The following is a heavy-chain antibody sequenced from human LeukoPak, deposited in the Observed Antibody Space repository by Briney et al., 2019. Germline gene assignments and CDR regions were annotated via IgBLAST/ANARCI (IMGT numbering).Heavy chain of an antibody. Sequence: GGSLRPSCAASGFTFSSYAMHWVRQAPGKGLEWVAVISYDGSNKYYADSVKGRFTISRDNSKNTPYLQMNSLRAEDTAVYYCAGQWLPSKVSYYFDFWGQGTLVTVSS. CDR1: GFTFSSYA. D-gene: IGHD6-19*01. V-gene: IGHV3-30*03. CDR3: AGQWLPSKVSYYFDF. J-gene: IGHJ4*02. CDR2: ISYDGSNK.